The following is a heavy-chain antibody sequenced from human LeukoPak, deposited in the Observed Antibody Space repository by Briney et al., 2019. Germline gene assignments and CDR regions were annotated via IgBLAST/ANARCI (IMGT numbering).Heavy chain of an antibody. V-gene: IGHV3-30*18. CDR3: AKELRTGDYGDWYFDL. J-gene: IGHJ2*01. Sequence: LAGGSLRLSCAASGFTFGSYGMHWVRQAPGKGLEWVAVISYDGNNKHYAGSVKGRFTISRDNSKNTLYLQMNSLRAEDTAVYYCAKELRTGDYGDWYFDLWGRGTLVTVSS. CDR2: ISYDGNNK. CDR1: GFTFGSYG. D-gene: IGHD4-17*01.